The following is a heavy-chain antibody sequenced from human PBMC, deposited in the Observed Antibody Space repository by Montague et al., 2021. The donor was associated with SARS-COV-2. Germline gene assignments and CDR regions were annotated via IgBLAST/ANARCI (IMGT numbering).Heavy chain of an antibody. Sequence: SETLSLTCAVHGGSFSTYSWNWIRQPPGKGLEWIGEIHHGGSTNYNPSLKSRVTISADTSKNQFSLKLTSVAAADTAVYYCARLGDGVVPSPILGVGPYYSYSHIDVSGTRTPVSVSS. CDR3: ARLGDGVVPSPILGVGPYYSYSHIDV. CDR2: IHHGGST. CDR1: GGSFSTYS. J-gene: IGHJ6*03. D-gene: IGHD3-10*01. V-gene: IGHV4-34*01.